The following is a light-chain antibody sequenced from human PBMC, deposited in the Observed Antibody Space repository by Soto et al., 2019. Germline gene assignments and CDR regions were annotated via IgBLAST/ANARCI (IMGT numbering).Light chain of an antibody. Sequence: QSVLSQPPSASGAPGQTVTISCSGSSSNIGSNYVYWYQQLPGTAPKVLIYRNNQRPSGVPDRFSGSKSGTSASLAISGLRSEDEADYYCAAWDDRLGGVIFGGGTKVTVL. CDR1: SSNIGSNY. CDR3: AAWDDRLGGVI. CDR2: RNN. J-gene: IGLJ2*01. V-gene: IGLV1-47*01.